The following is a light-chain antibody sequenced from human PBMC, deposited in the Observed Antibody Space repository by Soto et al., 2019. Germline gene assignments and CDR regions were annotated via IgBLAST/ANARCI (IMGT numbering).Light chain of an antibody. V-gene: IGKV3-20*01. J-gene: IGKJ1*01. CDR1: QSVSSSY. CDR2: GAS. Sequence: EIVLTQSPGTLSLSPGERATLSCRASQSVSSSYLAWYQQKPGQAPRLLIYGASSRATGIPDRFSGSGSGTEFTLTINSLQSEDFAVYYCQQYSNWPQTFGQGTKVDIK. CDR3: QQYSNWPQT.